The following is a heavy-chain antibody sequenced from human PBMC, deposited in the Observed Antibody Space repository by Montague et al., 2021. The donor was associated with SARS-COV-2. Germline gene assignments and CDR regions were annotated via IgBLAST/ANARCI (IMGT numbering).Heavy chain of an antibody. D-gene: IGHD6-19*01. Sequence: SLRLSFAASGFPFSSYAMSWFRQAPGKGLEWVSAISGSGGSTYYADSVKGRFTISRDNSKNTLYLQMNSLRAEDTAVYYCAKREQWLVYFDYWGQGTLVTVSS. CDR2: ISGSGGST. V-gene: IGHV3-23*01. CDR3: AKREQWLVYFDY. CDR1: GFPFSSYA. J-gene: IGHJ4*02.